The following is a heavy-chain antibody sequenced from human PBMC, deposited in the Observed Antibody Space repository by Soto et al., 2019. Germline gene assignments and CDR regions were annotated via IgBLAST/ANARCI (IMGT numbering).Heavy chain of an antibody. Sequence: QVQLVESGGGVVQPGRSLRLSCAASGFTFSSYGMHWVRQAPGKGLEWVVVIWYDGSNKYYADSVKGRFTISRDNSKNTLYLQMNSLRAEDTAVYYCARGDYGDFSYYYGMDVWGQGTTVTVSS. D-gene: IGHD4-17*01. CDR3: ARGDYGDFSYYYGMDV. J-gene: IGHJ6*02. CDR1: GFTFSSYG. CDR2: IWYDGSNK. V-gene: IGHV3-33*01.